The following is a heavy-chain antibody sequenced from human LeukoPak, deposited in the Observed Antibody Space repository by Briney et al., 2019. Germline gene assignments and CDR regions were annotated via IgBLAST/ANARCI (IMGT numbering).Heavy chain of an antibody. D-gene: IGHD5-18*01. CDR2: ISFDGKHI. Sequence: GGSLRLSCAASGFSFSNYNMHWVRQDPRKGLEWLGVISFDGKHIEYPDSVQGRVTISGDISKNTLYLQMNSLRTEDTAVYYCARDRVQIWSYVGTFDYWGQGALVTVSS. J-gene: IGHJ4*02. CDR3: ARDRVQIWSYVGTFDY. CDR1: GFSFSNYN. V-gene: IGHV3-30*04.